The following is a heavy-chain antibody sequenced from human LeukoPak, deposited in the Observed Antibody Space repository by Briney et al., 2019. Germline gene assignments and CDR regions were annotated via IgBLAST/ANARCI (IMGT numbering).Heavy chain of an antibody. V-gene: IGHV3-74*01. J-gene: IGHJ4*02. CDR3: VGDHTGPQDY. CDR1: GFTFSRHW. CDR2: IDTDGSRT. Sequence: GGPLRLSCAASGFTFSRHWMHWVRQAPGKTLMWVSRIDTDGSRTSYADSVKGRITISRDNAKNTLYLQMNRLRAEDTAVYCWVGDHTGPQDYWGQGTLVTVSS. D-gene: IGHD4-17*01.